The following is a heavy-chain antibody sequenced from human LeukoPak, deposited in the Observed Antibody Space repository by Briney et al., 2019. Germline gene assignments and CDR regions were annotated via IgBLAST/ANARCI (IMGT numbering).Heavy chain of an antibody. Sequence: SETLSLTCTVSGGSISTYYWSWIRQPAGKGLEWIGRIYSSGSTNYNPSLKSRVTMSVDTSKNQFSLKLSSVTAADTAVYYCARERSSGWYDGYPDYWGQGTLVTVSS. J-gene: IGHJ4*02. CDR2: IYSSGST. CDR3: ARERSSGWYDGYPDY. D-gene: IGHD6-19*01. V-gene: IGHV4-4*07. CDR1: GGSISTYY.